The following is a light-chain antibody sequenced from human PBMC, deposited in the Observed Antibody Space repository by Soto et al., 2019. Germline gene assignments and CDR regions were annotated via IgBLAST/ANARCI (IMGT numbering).Light chain of an antibody. V-gene: IGKV3-15*01. CDR2: GAS. Sequence: EIVMTQSPATLSVSPGERATLSCRASQGVSSNLAWYQQKPGQDPRLLIYGASTRATGIPARFSGSGSGTEFTLTISSLQSEDFAVYYCQQYNNWPLYTFGQGTKLEIK. CDR1: QGVSSN. CDR3: QQYNNWPLYT. J-gene: IGKJ2*01.